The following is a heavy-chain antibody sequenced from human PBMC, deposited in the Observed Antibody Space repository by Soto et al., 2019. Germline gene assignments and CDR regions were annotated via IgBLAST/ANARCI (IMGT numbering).Heavy chain of an antibody. Sequence: QVQLQESGPGLVKPSDTLSLTCAVSGTSISGDYWWGWIRQTPGKGLEWIGYISSGGATHYNPSLGSRLTTSVDTSRSQFSLKLSSVTAVDAALYYCTRKTGGYYFFENWGRGTLVTVSS. CDR3: TRKTGGYYFFEN. D-gene: IGHD2-8*02. CDR2: ISSGGAT. J-gene: IGHJ4*02. CDR1: GTSISGDYW. V-gene: IGHV4-28*01.